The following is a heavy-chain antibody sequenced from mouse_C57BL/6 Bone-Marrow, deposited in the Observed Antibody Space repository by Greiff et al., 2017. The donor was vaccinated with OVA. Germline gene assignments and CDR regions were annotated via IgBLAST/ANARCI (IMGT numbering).Heavy chain of an antibody. CDR3: AREGGNYLDFDY. J-gene: IGHJ2*01. Sequence: QVQLQQPGAELVRPGSSVKLSCKASGYTFNSYWMHWVKQRPIQGLEWIGNIDPSDSETHYNQKFKDKATLTVDKSSNTAYMQLSSLTSEDSAVYYGAREGGNYLDFDYWGQGTTLTVSS. D-gene: IGHD2-1*01. V-gene: IGHV1-52*01. CDR1: GYTFNSYW. CDR2: IDPSDSET.